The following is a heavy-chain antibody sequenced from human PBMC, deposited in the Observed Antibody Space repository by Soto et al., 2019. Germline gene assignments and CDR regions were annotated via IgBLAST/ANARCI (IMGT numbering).Heavy chain of an antibody. Sequence: QAQLVESGGGVVQPGRSLRLSCAASGFTFSSYGMHWVRQAPGTGLEWVAVFWFDGSSKYYADSVKGRFTISRDNSKNTLYLQMNSLRDEDTGVYYCARESPFDPGDYWGPGTLVTVSS. J-gene: IGHJ4*02. V-gene: IGHV3-33*01. CDR2: FWFDGSSK. D-gene: IGHD3-9*01. CDR3: ARESPFDPGDY. CDR1: GFTFSSYG.